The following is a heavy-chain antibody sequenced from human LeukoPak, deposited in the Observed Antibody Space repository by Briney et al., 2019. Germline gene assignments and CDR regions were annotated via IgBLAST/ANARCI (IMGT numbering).Heavy chain of an antibody. CDR2: ISYDGSNK. V-gene: IGHV3-30*18. J-gene: IGHJ2*01. CDR1: GFTFSSYG. Sequence: GGSLRLSCAASGFTFSSYGMHWVRQAPGKGLEWVAVISYDGSNKYYADSVKGRFTISRDNSKNTLYLQMNSLRAEDTAVYYCAKPPYYYDSSGYPIGYFDLWGRGTLVTVSS. D-gene: IGHD3-22*01. CDR3: AKPPYYYDSSGYPIGYFDL.